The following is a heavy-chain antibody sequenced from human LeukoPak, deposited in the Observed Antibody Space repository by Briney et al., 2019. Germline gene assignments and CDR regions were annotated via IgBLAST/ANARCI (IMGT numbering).Heavy chain of an antibody. CDR2: ISYDGSNK. CDR3: AGGSIPD. D-gene: IGHD2-2*01. CDR1: GFTFRSYA. Sequence: PGGSLRLSCSAPGFTFRSYAMPSVRQAPGKGLEWVAVISYDGSNKYYADSVKGRFTISRDNSKNTLYLQMNSLRAEDTAVYYCAGGSIPDWGQGTLVTVSS. V-gene: IGHV3-30*04. J-gene: IGHJ4*02.